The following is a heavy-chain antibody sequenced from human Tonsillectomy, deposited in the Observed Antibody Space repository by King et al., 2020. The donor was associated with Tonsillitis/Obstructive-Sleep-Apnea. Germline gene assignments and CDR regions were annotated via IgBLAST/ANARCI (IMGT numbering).Heavy chain of an antibody. J-gene: IGHJ6*03. V-gene: IGHV4-34*01. D-gene: IGHD1-20*01. CDR1: GGSFSGYY. CDR2: INHSGST. CDR3: ERGYNWNDVGRTYYYYYMDV. Sequence: VQLQQWGAGLLKPSETLSLTCAVYGGSFSGYYWSWIRQPPGKGLEWIGEINHSGSTNYNPSLKSRVTISVDTSKNQFSLKLSSVTAADTAVYYCERGYNWNDVGRTYYYYYMDVWGKGTTVTVSS.